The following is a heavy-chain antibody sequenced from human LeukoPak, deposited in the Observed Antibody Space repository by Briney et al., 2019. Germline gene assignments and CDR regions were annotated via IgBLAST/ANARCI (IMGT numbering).Heavy chain of an antibody. J-gene: IGHJ4*02. CDR3: ARSKYNYDSSGYYY. CDR2: IYYDGST. Sequence: SETLSLTCTVSDGSLTSSDYYWGWIRQPPGKGLEWIGSIYYDGSTNYNPSLKSRVIISIDTSKNQFSLKLSSVTAADTAVYYCARSKYNYDSSGYYYWGQGTLVTVSS. CDR1: DGSLTSSDYY. D-gene: IGHD3-22*01. V-gene: IGHV4-39*07.